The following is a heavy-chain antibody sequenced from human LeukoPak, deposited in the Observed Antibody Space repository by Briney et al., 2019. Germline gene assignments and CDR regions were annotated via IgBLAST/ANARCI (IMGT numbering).Heavy chain of an antibody. V-gene: IGHV1-2*02. J-gene: IGHJ4*02. D-gene: IGHD6-13*01. CDR1: GYTFTGYY. CDR3: ARRSSSWYTSFDY. CDR2: INPNSGGT. Sequence: ASVKVSCKASGYTFTGYYMHWVRQAPGQGLEWMGWINPNSGGTNYAQKFQGRVTMTRDTSISTAYMELSGLRSDDTAVYYCARRSSSWYTSFDYWGQGTLVTVSS.